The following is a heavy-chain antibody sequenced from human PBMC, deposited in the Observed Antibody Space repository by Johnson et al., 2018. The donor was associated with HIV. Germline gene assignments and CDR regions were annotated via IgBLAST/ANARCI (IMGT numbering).Heavy chain of an antibody. V-gene: IGHV3-66*01. CDR1: GFTFSDYY. CDR3: AREGPVPGGDAFDI. D-gene: IGHD3-16*01. Sequence: VQLVESGGGLVKPGGSLRLSCAASGFTFSDYYMNWIRQAPGKGLEWVSVIYSGGSTYYADSVKGRFTISRDNSKNTLYLQMNSLRAGDTAVYYCAREGPVPGGDAFDIWGQGTMVTVSS. CDR2: IYSGGST. J-gene: IGHJ3*02.